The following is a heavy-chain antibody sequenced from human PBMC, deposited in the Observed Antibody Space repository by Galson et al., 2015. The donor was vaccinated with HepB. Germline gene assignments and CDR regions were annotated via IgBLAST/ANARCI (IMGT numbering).Heavy chain of an antibody. CDR2: ISSGGDTI. J-gene: IGHJ4*02. D-gene: IGHD6-19*01. Sequence: SLRLSCAASGFIFSDYYMNWIRQAPGKGLEWVSYISSGGDTIYYADSVKGRFTVSRDNAKSSLSLQMDSLRDEDTALYYCVTARIPVTGSHDFDYWCQGTLVTVSS. V-gene: IGHV3-11*01. CDR1: GFIFSDYY. CDR3: VTARIPVTGSHDFDY.